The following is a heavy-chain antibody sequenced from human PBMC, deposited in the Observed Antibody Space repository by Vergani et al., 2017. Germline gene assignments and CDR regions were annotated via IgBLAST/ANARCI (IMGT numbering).Heavy chain of an antibody. CDR2: INSDGSST. J-gene: IGHJ4*02. D-gene: IGHD4-17*01. CDR3: AKALEDGDYTGIFY. Sequence: EVQLVESGGGLVQPGGSLRLSCAASGFTFSSYWMHWVRQAPGKGLVWVSRINSDGSSTSYADSVKGRFTISRDNSKNTLYLQMNSLRAEDTAVYYCAKALEDGDYTGIFYWGQGTLVTVSS. V-gene: IGHV3-74*02. CDR1: GFTFSSYW.